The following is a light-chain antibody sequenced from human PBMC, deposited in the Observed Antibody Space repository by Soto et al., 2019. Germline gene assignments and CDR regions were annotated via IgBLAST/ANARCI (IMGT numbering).Light chain of an antibody. CDR3: QSYDRTNVV. V-gene: IGLV6-57*03. CDR1: RGSVASNY. J-gene: IGLJ2*01. CDR2: RDD. Sequence: NFMLTQPHSVSESPGKTITISCARSRGSVASNYVQWFQQRPGSAPTTIIYRDDQRPSGVPDRFSASVDSSSNSASLTIYGLKTEDEADYYCQSYDRTNVVFGGGTKLTVL.